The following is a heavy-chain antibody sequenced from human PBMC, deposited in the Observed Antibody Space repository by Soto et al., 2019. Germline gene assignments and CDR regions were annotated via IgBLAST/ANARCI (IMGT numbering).Heavy chain of an antibody. CDR1: GGSISYYY. D-gene: IGHD1-26*01. Sequence: QVQLQESGPGLVKPSETLSLTCTVPGGSISYYYWSWIRHPPGKGLEWIGYIYYSGSTNYNPSLKSRVTISVDTSKNHFSLKLNSVTAAETAVYYCAREGIVGAKTHYFDFWGQGTLVTVSS. CDR3: AREGIVGAKTHYFDF. V-gene: IGHV4-59*01. CDR2: IYYSGST. J-gene: IGHJ4*02.